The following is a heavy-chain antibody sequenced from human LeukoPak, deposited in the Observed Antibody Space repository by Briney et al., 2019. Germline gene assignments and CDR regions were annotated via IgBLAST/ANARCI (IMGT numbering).Heavy chain of an antibody. CDR2: ISAYSGNT. V-gene: IGHV1-18*01. CDR3: ARDLETMIVVAY. Sequence: ASVKVSCKASRDTFTSYGISWVRQAPGQGLEWRGWISAYSGNTNYAQKLQGRVTITTDTSTSTAYMQLRSLRSDDTAVYYCARDLETMIVVAYWGQGSLVTVPS. D-gene: IGHD3-22*01. J-gene: IGHJ4*02. CDR1: RDTFTSYG.